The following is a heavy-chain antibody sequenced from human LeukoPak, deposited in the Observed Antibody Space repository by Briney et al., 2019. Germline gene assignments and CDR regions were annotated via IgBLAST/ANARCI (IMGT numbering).Heavy chain of an antibody. Sequence: GGSLRLSCAVSGFTSSNYAMHRVRQAPGKGLEWVSSISSSSSYIYYADSVKGRFTISRDNAKNSLYLQMNSLRAEDTAVYYCARGSYYDSSGPYDYWGQGTLVTVSS. CDR1: GFTSSNYA. D-gene: IGHD3-22*01. CDR2: ISSSSSYI. V-gene: IGHV3-21*01. CDR3: ARGSYYDSSGPYDY. J-gene: IGHJ4*02.